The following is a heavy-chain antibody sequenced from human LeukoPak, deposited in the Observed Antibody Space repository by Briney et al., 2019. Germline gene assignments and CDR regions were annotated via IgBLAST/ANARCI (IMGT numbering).Heavy chain of an antibody. CDR2: ISWNSGSI. J-gene: IGHJ3*02. Sequence: QPGRSLRLSCAASGFTFDDYAMHWVRQAPGKGLEWVSSISWNSGSINYADSVKGRFTISRDNAKNSLYLLMNSLRAEDTALYYCVKVGASLPDAFDIWGQGTMVTVSS. V-gene: IGHV3-9*01. CDR1: GFTFDDYA. CDR3: VKVGASLPDAFDI. D-gene: IGHD4/OR15-4a*01.